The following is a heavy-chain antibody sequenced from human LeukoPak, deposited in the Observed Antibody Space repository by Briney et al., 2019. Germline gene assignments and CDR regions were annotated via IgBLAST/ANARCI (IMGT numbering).Heavy chain of an antibody. CDR1: GFTFSSYA. D-gene: IGHD6-6*01. V-gene: IGHV3-23*01. Sequence: TGGSLRLSCAASGFTFSSYAMSWVRQAPGKGLEWVSAISGSGGSTYYADSVKGRFTISRDNSKNTLYLQMNSLRAEDTAVYYCAKDRISPRPLGYFDLWGRGTLVTVSS. CDR3: AKDRISPRPLGYFDL. CDR2: ISGSGGST. J-gene: IGHJ2*01.